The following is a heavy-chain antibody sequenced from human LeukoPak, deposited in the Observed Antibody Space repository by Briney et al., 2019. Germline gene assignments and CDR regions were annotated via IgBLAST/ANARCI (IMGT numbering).Heavy chain of an antibody. Sequence: GASVKVSCKASGYTFTSYGISWVRQAPGQGLEWMGWISAYNGNTNYAQKLQGRVTMTTDTSTSTAYMELRSLRSDDTAVYYCARWAYQLRDRGWFDPWGQGTLVTVSS. CDR2: ISAYNGNT. CDR3: ARWAYQLRDRGWFDP. CDR1: GYTFTSYG. J-gene: IGHJ5*02. V-gene: IGHV1-18*01. D-gene: IGHD2-2*01.